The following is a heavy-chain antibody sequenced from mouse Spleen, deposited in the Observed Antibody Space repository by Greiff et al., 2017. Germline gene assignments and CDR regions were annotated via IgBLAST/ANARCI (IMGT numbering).Heavy chain of an antibody. CDR1: GYTFTSYW. CDR2: IYPGNSDT. J-gene: IGHJ4*01. Sequence: VQLQQSGTVLARPGASVKLSCKTSGYTFTSYWMHWVKQRPGQGLEWIGAIYPGNSDTNYNQKFKGKAKLTAVTSASTAYMELSSLTNEYSAVYYCTREDYGDALDYWGQGTSVTVSA. V-gene: IGHV1-5*01. D-gene: IGHD1-1*01. CDR3: TREDYGDALDY.